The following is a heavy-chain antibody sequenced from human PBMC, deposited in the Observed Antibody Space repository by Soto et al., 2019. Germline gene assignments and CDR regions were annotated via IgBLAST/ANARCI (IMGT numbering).Heavy chain of an antibody. CDR1: GGSISSYY. CDR2: IYYSGST. V-gene: IGHV4-59*08. J-gene: IGHJ6*02. Sequence: PSETLSLTCTVSGGSISSYYWSRIRQPPGKGLEWIGYIYYSGSTNYNPSLKSRVTISVDTSKNQFSLKLSSVTAADTAVYYCARLNGYCVSTGCHGYYGMDVWGQGTTVTVSS. CDR3: ARLNGYCVSTGCHGYYGMDV. D-gene: IGHD2-2*03.